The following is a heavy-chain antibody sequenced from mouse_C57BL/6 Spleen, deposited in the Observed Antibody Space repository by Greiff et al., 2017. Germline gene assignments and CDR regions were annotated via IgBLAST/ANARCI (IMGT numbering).Heavy chain of an antibody. V-gene: IGHV1-26*01. J-gene: IGHJ1*03. CDR1: GYTFTDYY. CDR3: ARPKVFITTVVGYFDV. D-gene: IGHD1-1*01. Sequence: VQLQQSGPELVKPGASVKISCKASGYTFTDYYMNWVKQSHGKSLEWIGDINPNNGGTSYNQKFKGKATLTVDKSSSTAYMELRSLTSEDSAVYYCARPKVFITTVVGYFDVWGTGTTVTVSS. CDR2: INPNNGGT.